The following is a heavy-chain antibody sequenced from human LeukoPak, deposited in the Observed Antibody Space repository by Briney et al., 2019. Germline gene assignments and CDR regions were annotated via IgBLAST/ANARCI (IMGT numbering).Heavy chain of an antibody. J-gene: IGHJ6*03. D-gene: IGHD3-3*01. CDR3: ARVRAVIIAGGYYYYMDV. Sequence: PSQTLSLTCTVSGGSISSGSYYWSWIRQPAGKGLEWIGRIYTSGSTNYNPSLKSRATISVDTSKNQFSLKLSSVTAADTAVYYCARVRAVIIAGGYYYYMDVWGKGTTVTVSS. CDR1: GGSISSGSYY. CDR2: IYTSGST. V-gene: IGHV4-61*02.